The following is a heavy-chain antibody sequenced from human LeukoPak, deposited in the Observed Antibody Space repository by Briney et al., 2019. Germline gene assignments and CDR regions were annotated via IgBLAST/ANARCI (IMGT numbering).Heavy chain of an antibody. V-gene: IGHV3-9*03. J-gene: IGHJ4*02. CDR2: ISWNSGSI. D-gene: IGHD3-10*01. Sequence: GGSLRLSCAASGFTFDDYAMHWVRQAPGKGLEWVSGISWNSGSIGYADSVKGRFTISRDNAKNSLYLQMNSLRAEDMALYYCAKDQDPRGFGEVGFDYWDQGTLVTVSS. CDR3: AKDQDPRGFGEVGFDY. CDR1: GFTFDDYA.